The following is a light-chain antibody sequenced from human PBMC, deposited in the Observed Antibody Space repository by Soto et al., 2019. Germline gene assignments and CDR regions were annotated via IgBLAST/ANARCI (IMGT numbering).Light chain of an antibody. CDR1: QDISNY. CDR2: DAS. Sequence: DIQMTQSPSSPSASVGDRVTITCQASQDISNYLNWYQQKPGKAPKLLIYDASNLETGVPSRFSGSGSGTDFTFTISSLQPEDIATYYCQQYDNLPPARTFGGGTKVEIK. V-gene: IGKV1-33*01. CDR3: QQYDNLPPART. J-gene: IGKJ4*01.